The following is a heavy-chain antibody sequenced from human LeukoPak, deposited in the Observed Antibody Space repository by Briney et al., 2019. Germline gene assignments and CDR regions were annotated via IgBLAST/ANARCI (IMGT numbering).Heavy chain of an antibody. CDR1: GFTFTTYS. J-gene: IGHJ4*02. CDR2: ISSSRSPI. V-gene: IGHV3-48*01. Sequence: GGSLRLSCAASGFTFTTYSMNWVRQAPGKGLEWVSHISSSRSPIYYADSVKGRFTISRDNAKNSLYLQMDSLRAEDTAVYYCARETSTWNPMDYWGQGTLVTVSS. CDR3: ARETSTWNPMDY. D-gene: IGHD1-1*01.